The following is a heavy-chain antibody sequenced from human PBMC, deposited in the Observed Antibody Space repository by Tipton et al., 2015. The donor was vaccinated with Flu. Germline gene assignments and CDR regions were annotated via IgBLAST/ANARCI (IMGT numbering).Heavy chain of an antibody. CDR2: INPNSGGT. D-gene: IGHD4-11*01. J-gene: IGHJ6*02. V-gene: IGHV1-2*02. Sequence: QLVQSGAEVKKPGASVKVSCKASGYTFTGYYMHWVRQAPGQGLEWMGWINPNSGGTNYAQKFQGRVTMTRDTSISTAYMELSRLRSDDTAVYYCASMTTVTSGDYYCMDVWGQGTTVTVSS. CDR3: ASMTTVTSGDYYCMDV. CDR1: GYTFTGYY.